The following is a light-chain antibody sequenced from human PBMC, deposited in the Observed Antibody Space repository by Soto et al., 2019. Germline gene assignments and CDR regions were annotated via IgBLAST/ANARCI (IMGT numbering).Light chain of an antibody. J-gene: IGKJ4*01. Sequence: EIVLTQSPGTLSLSPGETATLSCRASETVDTSSLGWYQQKPGRAPSILIYSASRRATGIPDRFDASGSATDFTLTISRLEPEDFAVYYCHQYGSPPLTFGGGTKVEI. CDR1: ETVDTSS. V-gene: IGKV3-20*01. CDR3: HQYGSPPLT. CDR2: SAS.